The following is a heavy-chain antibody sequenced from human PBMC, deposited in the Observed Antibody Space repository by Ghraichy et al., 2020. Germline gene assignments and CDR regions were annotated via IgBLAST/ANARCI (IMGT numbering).Heavy chain of an antibody. J-gene: IGHJ4*02. D-gene: IGHD4-11*01. CDR1: GFTFSSYA. Sequence: GGSLRLSCSASGFTFSSYAMHWVRQAPGKGLEYVSAISSTGVSTYYADSVKGRFTISRDNSKNTLYLQMSSLRAEDTAVYYCVKATTVTTSPGYFYWGQGTLVTVSS. V-gene: IGHV3-64D*09. CDR2: ISSTGVST. CDR3: VKATTVTTSPGYFY.